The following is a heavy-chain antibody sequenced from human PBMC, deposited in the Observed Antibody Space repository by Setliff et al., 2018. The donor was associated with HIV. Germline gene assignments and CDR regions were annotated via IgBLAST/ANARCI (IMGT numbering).Heavy chain of an antibody. D-gene: IGHD1-26*01. CDR1: GMTFSDAW. Sequence: GGSLRLSCAASGMTFSDAWMTWVRQAPGTGPEWVGRIKSKDDGGTREYAAPVKGRFTISRDDSKNTVYLQMNSLKTEDTAVYYCTPRLSGSYIPNWFDPWGQGTLVTVSS. CDR3: TPRLSGSYIPNWFDP. J-gene: IGHJ5*02. V-gene: IGHV3-15*01. CDR2: IKSKDDGGTR.